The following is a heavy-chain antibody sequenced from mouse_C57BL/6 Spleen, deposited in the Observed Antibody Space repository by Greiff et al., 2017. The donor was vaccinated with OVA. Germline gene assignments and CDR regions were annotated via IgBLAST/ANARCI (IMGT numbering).Heavy chain of an antibody. V-gene: IGHV1-50*01. Sequence: LKQPGAELVKPGASVKLSCKASGYTFTSYWMQWVKQRPGQGLEWIGEIDPSDSYTNYNQKFKGKATLTVDTSSSTAYMQLSSLTSEDSAVYYCARKDFYAMDYWGQGTSGTVSS. CDR2: IDPSDSYT. CDR3: ARKDFYAMDY. CDR1: GYTFTSYW. J-gene: IGHJ4*01.